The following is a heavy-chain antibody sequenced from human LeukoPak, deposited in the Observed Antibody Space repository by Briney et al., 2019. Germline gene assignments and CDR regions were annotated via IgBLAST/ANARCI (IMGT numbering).Heavy chain of an antibody. V-gene: IGHV4-30-2*01. J-gene: IGHJ6*02. CDR1: GGSISSGGYY. Sequence: SQTLSLTCTVSGGSISSGGYYWSWIRQPPGKGLEWIGYIYHSGSTYYNPSLKSRVTISVDTSKNQFSLKLSSVTAADTAVYYCARDSSSWYNVWGRYYYYGMDVWGQGTTVTVSS. CDR3: ARDSSSWYNVWGRYYYYGMDV. CDR2: IYHSGST. D-gene: IGHD6-13*01.